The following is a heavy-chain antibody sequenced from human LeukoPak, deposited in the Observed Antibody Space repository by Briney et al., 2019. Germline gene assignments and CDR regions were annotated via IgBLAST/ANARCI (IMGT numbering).Heavy chain of an antibody. J-gene: IGHJ4*02. CDR1: GFTFTSYG. V-gene: IGHV3-30*02. CDR3: AKDIVLFGSMNDY. D-gene: IGHD2-21*01. CDR2: IRDDRSNK. Sequence: VGSLRVSCAASGFTFTSYGMHWVRQAPGRGLEWVAFIRDDRSNKYYADSVKGRFTISRDNSKNTLYLKMKSLRAEDTAVYYCAKDIVLFGSMNDYWGQGTLVTVSS.